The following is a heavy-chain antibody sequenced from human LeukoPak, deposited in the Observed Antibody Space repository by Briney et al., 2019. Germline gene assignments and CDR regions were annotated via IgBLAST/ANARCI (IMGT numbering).Heavy chain of an antibody. D-gene: IGHD3-22*01. CDR2: INAYNGNT. CDR1: GYTFTSYG. J-gene: IGHJ4*02. Sequence: ASVEVSCNASGYTFTSYGISWVRQAPGQGLEWMGWINAYNGNTNYAQKLQGRVTMTTDTSTSIAYMELRSLRSDDTAVYYCARDGSSGYWDYFDYWGQGTLVTVSS. V-gene: IGHV1-18*01. CDR3: ARDGSSGYWDYFDY.